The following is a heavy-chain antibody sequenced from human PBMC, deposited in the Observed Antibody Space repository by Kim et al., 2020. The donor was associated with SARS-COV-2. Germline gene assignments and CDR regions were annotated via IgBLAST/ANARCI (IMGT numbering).Heavy chain of an antibody. D-gene: IGHD2-21*02. CDR1: GFTFSSYA. J-gene: IGHJ4*02. CDR3: AKDFNEEHIVVVTARH. V-gene: IGHV3-23*01. CDR2: ISGSGGST. Sequence: GGSLRLSCAASGFTFSSYAMSWVRQAPGKGLEWVSAISGSGGSTYYADSVKGRFTISRDNSKNTLYLQMNSLRAEDTAVYYCAKDFNEEHIVVVTARHWGQGTLVTVSS.